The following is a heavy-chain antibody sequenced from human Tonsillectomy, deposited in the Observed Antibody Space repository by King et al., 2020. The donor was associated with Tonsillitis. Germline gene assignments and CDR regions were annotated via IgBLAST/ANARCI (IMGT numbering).Heavy chain of an antibody. CDR3: ARVESRDGYDYCSGGSCYRSYWYFDL. J-gene: IGHJ2*01. CDR1: GGSISSYY. V-gene: IGHV4-59*01. CDR2: IYYSGST. D-gene: IGHD2-15*01. Sequence: VQLQESGPGLVKPSETLSLTCTVSGGSISSYYWSWIRQPPGKGLEWIGYIYYSGSTNYNPSLKSRVTISVDTSKNQFSLKLSSVTAADTAVYYCARVESRDGYDYCSGGSCYRSYWYFDLWGRGTLVTVSS.